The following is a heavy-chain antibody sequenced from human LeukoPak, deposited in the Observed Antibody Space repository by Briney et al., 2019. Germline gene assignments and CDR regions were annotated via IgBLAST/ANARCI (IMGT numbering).Heavy chain of an antibody. D-gene: IGHD5-18*01. CDR1: GYTFTGYY. CDR3: ARENFGYRYGTSFDY. V-gene: IGHV1-2*02. J-gene: IGHJ4*02. Sequence: EASVKVSCKASGYTFTGYYMHWVRQAPGQGLEWMGWLNPNSGGTNYAQKFQGRVTMTRDTSISTAYMELSRLRSDDTAVYYCARENFGYRYGTSFDYWGQGTLVTVSS. CDR2: LNPNSGGT.